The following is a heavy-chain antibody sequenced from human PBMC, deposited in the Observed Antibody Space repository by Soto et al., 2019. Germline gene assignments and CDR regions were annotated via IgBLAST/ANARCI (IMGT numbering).Heavy chain of an antibody. V-gene: IGHV3-72*01. Sequence: HPGGSLRLSCAASGFTLSDHYMDWFRQAPGKGLEWVGRTRNKANSYTREYAASVKGRFTISRDDSQNSLYLQMNSLKTEDTALYYGARTPQSGNDFHVWGRGTTVTVSS. J-gene: IGHJ6*02. CDR2: TRNKANSYTR. CDR1: GFTLSDHY. D-gene: IGHD3-3*01. CDR3: ARTPQSGNDFHV.